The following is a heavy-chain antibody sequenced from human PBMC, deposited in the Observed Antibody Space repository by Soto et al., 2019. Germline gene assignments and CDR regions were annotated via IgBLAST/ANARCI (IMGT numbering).Heavy chain of an antibody. V-gene: IGHV3-23*04. J-gene: IGHJ4*02. D-gene: IGHD1-1*01. Sequence: EAQLVESGGDLVQPRGSLRLSCAASGFTFRNFAMTWVRQAPGKGLEWVSGISGSGRMTYYAHSVKGRCTVSSDNSKNSLYLQMDSLRAEDTAVYYCSKEAEESVNEPIPGDCWGQGTVVTVSS. CDR1: GFTFRNFA. CDR3: SKEAEESVNEPIPGDC. CDR2: ISGSGRMT.